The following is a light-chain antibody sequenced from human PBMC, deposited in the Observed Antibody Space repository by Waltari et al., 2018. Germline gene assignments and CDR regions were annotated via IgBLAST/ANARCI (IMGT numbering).Light chain of an antibody. Sequence: QSALTQPASVSGSPGQSITISCTETRNSVGSYNLVSWYQQHPGKAPNVIIYEGSKRPSGVSNRFSGSKSGNTASLTISGLQAEDEADYYCCSYTGSTTPRVFGGGTKLTVL. V-gene: IGLV2-23*01. CDR1: RNSVGSYNL. CDR2: EGS. CDR3: CSYTGSTTPRV. J-gene: IGLJ3*02.